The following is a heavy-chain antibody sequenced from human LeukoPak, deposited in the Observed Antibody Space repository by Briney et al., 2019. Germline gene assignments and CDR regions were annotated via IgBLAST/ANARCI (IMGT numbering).Heavy chain of an antibody. Sequence: PVKVSCKASGGTFSSYAISWVRQAPGQGLEWMGGIIPIFGTANYAQKFQGRVTITADESTSTAYMELSSLRSEDTAVYYCARVANWNYGLINWFDPWGQGTLVTVSS. CDR2: IIPIFGTA. J-gene: IGHJ5*02. D-gene: IGHD1-7*01. CDR3: ARVANWNYGLINWFDP. V-gene: IGHV1-69*13. CDR1: GGTFSSYA.